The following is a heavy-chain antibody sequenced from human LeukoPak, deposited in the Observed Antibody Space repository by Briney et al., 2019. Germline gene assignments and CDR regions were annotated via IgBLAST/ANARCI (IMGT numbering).Heavy chain of an antibody. D-gene: IGHD4-17*01. J-gene: IGHJ3*02. CDR3: AREWRDDYGDYVLAFDI. Sequence: ASVKVSCKASGYTFTNYGISWVRQAPGQGLEWMGWISAYNGNTNYAQKLQGRVTMTTDTSTSTAYMELRSLRSDDTAVYYCAREWRDDYGDYVLAFDIWGQGTMVTVSS. CDR1: GYTFTNYG. CDR2: ISAYNGNT. V-gene: IGHV1-18*01.